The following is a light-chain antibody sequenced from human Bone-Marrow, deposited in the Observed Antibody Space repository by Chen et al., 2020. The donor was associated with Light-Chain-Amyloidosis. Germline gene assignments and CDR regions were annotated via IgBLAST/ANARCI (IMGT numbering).Light chain of an antibody. CDR2: KVT. CDR3: CSYAGLYTLV. Sequence: QPALPQPASVPGSPGQPITISCTGTSSDVGNYNLVSWYQQHPGKAPKLIVYKVTKRPSVVSTRFSGSKSGTTASLTIAGLQAEDEAQYYCCSYAGLYTLVFGGGTKLTVL. J-gene: IGLJ2*01. CDR1: SSDVGNYNL. V-gene: IGLV2-23*02.